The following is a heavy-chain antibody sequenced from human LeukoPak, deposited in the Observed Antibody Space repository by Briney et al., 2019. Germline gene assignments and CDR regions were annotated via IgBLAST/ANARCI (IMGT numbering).Heavy chain of an antibody. V-gene: IGHV1-69*04. CDR3: ARAPYYYGSGDNWFDP. Sequence: GTSVKVSCKASGGTFSSYAISWVRQAPGQGLEWMGRIIPILDIANYAQKFQDRVTITADKSTSTAYMELSSLRSEDTAVYYCARAPYYYGSGDNWFDPWGQGTLVTVSS. J-gene: IGHJ5*02. CDR2: IIPILDIA. D-gene: IGHD3-10*01. CDR1: GGTFSSYA.